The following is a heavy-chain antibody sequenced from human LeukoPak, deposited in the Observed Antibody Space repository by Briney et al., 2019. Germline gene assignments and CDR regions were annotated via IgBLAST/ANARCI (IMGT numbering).Heavy chain of an antibody. V-gene: IGHV3-23*01. Sequence: GGSLRLSCAASGFTFSGYAMSWVRQAPGKGLEWVSAISGSGGSTYYADSVKGRFTISRDNSKNTLYLQMNSLRAEDTAVYYCAKSGIAAATILYYFDYWGQGTLVTVSS. J-gene: IGHJ4*02. D-gene: IGHD6-13*01. CDR1: GFTFSGYA. CDR2: ISGSGGST. CDR3: AKSGIAAATILYYFDY.